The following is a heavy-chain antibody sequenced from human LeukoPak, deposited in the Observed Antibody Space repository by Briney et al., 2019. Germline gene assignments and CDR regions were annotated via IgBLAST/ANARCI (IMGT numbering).Heavy chain of an antibody. CDR1: GFTFSSYA. V-gene: IGHV3-30-3*01. J-gene: IGHJ4*02. CDR3: ARVGGEYDYVWGSYRYSYFDY. CDR2: ISYDGSNK. Sequence: GGSLRLSCAASGFTFSSYAMHWVRQAPGKGLEWVAVISYDGSNKYHADSVKGRFTISRDNSKNTLYLQMNSLRAEDTAVYYCARVGGEYDYVWGSYRYSYFDYWGQGTLVTVSS. D-gene: IGHD3-16*02.